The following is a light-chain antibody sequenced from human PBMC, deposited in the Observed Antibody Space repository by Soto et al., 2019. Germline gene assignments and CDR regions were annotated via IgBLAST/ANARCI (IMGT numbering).Light chain of an antibody. J-gene: IGKJ4*01. CDR1: QSVANR. CDR3: QQSYSTLT. V-gene: IGKV3-15*01. CDR2: GAS. Sequence: EVVMTQSPAPLSVSPGERATLSCRASQSVANRVAWYQHTPGQAPRLLIYGASNRATGVPAKFSGSGSGTEFTLTISSLQSEDFATYYCQQSYSTLTLGGGTKVDIK.